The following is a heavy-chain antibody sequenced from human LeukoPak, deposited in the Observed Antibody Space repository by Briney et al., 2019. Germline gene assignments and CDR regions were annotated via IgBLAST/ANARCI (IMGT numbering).Heavy chain of an antibody. J-gene: IGHJ4*02. V-gene: IGHV4-4*02. CDR1: GGSISSSNW. D-gene: IGHD3-22*01. CDR3: ARDTSRDYYDSSGFDY. CDR2: IYHSGST. Sequence: SGTLSLTCAVSGGSISSSNWWSWVRQPPGKGLEWIGEIYHSGSTNYNPSLKSRVTISVDKSKNQFSLKLSSVTAADTAVYYCARDTSRDYYDSSGFDYWGQGTLVTVSS.